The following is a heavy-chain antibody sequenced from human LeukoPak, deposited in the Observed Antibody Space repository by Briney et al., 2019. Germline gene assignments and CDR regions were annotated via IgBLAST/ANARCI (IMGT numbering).Heavy chain of an antibody. CDR1: GYTFTGNY. CDR2: INPNSGGT. D-gene: IGHD6-13*01. V-gene: IGHV1-2*02. J-gene: IGHJ5*02. Sequence: GASVKVSCKASGYTFTGNYMHWVRQAPGQGLEWMGWINPNSGGTNYAQKFQGRVTMTRDTSIGTAYMELNRLRSDDTAVYYCARGPTPKGYSSSWYWFDPWGQATLVTVSS. CDR3: ARGPTPKGYSSSWYWFDP.